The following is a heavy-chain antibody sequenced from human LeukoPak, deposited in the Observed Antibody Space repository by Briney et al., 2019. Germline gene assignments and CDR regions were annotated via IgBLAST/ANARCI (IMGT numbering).Heavy chain of an antibody. CDR2: ISSSGSTI. V-gene: IGHV3-11*01. D-gene: IGHD2-15*01. Sequence: GGSLRLSCAASGFTFSDYYMSWIRQAPGKGLEWVSYISSSGSTIYYADSVKGRFTISRDNAKNSLYLQVNSLRAEDTAVYYCASSPEVVVVAAYYYYGMDVWGQGTTVTVSS. J-gene: IGHJ6*02. CDR1: GFTFSDYY. CDR3: ASSPEVVVVAAYYYYGMDV.